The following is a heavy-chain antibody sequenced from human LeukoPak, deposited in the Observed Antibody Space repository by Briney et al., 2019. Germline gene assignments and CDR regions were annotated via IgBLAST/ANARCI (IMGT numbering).Heavy chain of an antibody. CDR1: GGSISSSSYY. CDR3: ARHVGQEYYYDSSGYSCFDY. CDR2: IYYSGST. Sequence: SEILSLTCTVSGGSISSSSYYWGWIRQPPGKGLEWIGSIYYSGSTYYNPSLKSRVTISVDTSKNQFSLKLSSVTAADTAVYYCARHVGQEYYYDSSGYSCFDYWGQGTLVTVSS. J-gene: IGHJ4*02. V-gene: IGHV4-39*01. D-gene: IGHD3-22*01.